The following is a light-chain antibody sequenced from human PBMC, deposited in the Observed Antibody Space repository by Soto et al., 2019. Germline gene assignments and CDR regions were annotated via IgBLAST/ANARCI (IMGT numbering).Light chain of an antibody. J-gene: IGLJ3*02. V-gene: IGLV2-14*01. CDR3: SSYTTSNTWV. Sequence: QSALTQPXSVSXSPGQXITIXCTGTSSDVGAYDYVSWYQQHPGKAPKFMLYEVSNRPSGLSNRFSGSKSGNTASLTISGLQAEDEADYYCSSYTTSNTWVFGGGTQLTVL. CDR1: SSDVGAYDY. CDR2: EVS.